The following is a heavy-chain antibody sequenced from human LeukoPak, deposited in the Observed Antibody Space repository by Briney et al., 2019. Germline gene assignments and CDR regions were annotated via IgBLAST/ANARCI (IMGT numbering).Heavy chain of an antibody. J-gene: IGHJ3*02. Sequence: SPETLSLTCTVSGGSISSGGYHWSWIRQHPGKGLEWIGYIYYSGSTHYNPSLKSRVTISVDTSKNQFSLKLSSVTAADTAVYYCARDPTTSPFRARLLHAFDIWGQGTMVTVSS. CDR3: ARDPTTSPFRARLLHAFDI. D-gene: IGHD1-14*01. CDR1: GGSISSGGYH. CDR2: IYYSGST. V-gene: IGHV4-61*08.